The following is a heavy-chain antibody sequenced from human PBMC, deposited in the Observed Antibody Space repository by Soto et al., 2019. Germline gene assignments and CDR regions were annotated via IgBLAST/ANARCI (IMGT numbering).Heavy chain of an antibody. CDR1: GGSISSGDYY. V-gene: IGHV4-30-4*01. CDR3: ARVGVMKYCSGGSCANWFDP. CDR2: IYYSGST. J-gene: IGHJ5*02. D-gene: IGHD2-15*01. Sequence: SETLSLTCTVSGGSISSGDYYWSWIRQPPXKGLEWIGYIYYSGSTYYNPSLKSRVTISVDTSKNQFSLKLSSVTAADTAVYYCARVGVMKYCSGGSCANWFDPWGQGTLVTVSS.